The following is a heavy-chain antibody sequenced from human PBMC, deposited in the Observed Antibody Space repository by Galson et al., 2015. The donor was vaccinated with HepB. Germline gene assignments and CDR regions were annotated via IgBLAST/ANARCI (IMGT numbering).Heavy chain of an antibody. Sequence: SVKVSCKASGGTFSSYTISWVRQAPGQGLEWMGRIIPILGIANYAQKFQGRVTITADKSTSTAYMELSSLRSEDTAVYYCARGQRSNRFGEFGVVYWGQGTLVTVSS. CDR2: IIPILGIA. J-gene: IGHJ4*02. D-gene: IGHD3-10*01. CDR1: GGTFSSYT. V-gene: IGHV1-69*02. CDR3: ARGQRSNRFGEFGVVY.